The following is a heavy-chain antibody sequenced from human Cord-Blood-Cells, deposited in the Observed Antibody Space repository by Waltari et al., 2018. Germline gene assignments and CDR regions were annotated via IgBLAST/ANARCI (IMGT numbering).Heavy chain of an antibody. CDR3: ASTIGSYYDY. V-gene: IGHV3-53*04. CDR1: GFTVSSNY. J-gene: IGHJ4*02. Sequence: EVQLVEPGGGLVQPGGSVRLSCAASGFTVSSNYMSWVRQAPGKGLAWVTVIYGGGSTYYADAVKGQFTISRHNSKNTLYLQMNSLRAEDTAVYYCASTIGSYYDYWGQGTLVTVSS. D-gene: IGHD1-26*01. CDR2: IYGGGST.